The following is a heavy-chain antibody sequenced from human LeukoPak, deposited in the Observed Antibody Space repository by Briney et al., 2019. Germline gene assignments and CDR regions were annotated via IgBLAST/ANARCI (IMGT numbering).Heavy chain of an antibody. CDR3: ARERYYGSGSYYRKPYGMDV. D-gene: IGHD3-10*01. J-gene: IGHJ6*04. CDR1: GGSFSGYY. V-gene: IGHV4-34*01. CDR2: INHSGST. Sequence: PSETLSLTCTVYGGSFSGYYWSWIRHPPAKGLEWWGDINHSGSTNYNPSLKSRVTISVDTSKKQFSLKLSAVTAAHTAVYYCARERYYGSGSYYRKPYGMDVWGKGTTVTVSS.